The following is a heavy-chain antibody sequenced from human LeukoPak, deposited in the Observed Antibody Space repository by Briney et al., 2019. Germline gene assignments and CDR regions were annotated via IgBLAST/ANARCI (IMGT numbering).Heavy chain of an antibody. Sequence: GGSLRLSCAASGFTFSSYWMHWVRQAPGEGLVWVSRINTDGSSTSYADSVKGRFTISRDNAKNTLYLQMNSLRAEDTAVYYCARASSAYGEYFDYWGQGTLVTVSS. CDR2: INTDGSST. D-gene: IGHD4-17*01. CDR3: ARASSAYGEYFDY. CDR1: GFTFSSYW. J-gene: IGHJ4*02. V-gene: IGHV3-74*01.